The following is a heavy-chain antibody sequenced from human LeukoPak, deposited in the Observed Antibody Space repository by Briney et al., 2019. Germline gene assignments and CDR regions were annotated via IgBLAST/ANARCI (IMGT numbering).Heavy chain of an antibody. CDR1: GFTYPNFA. J-gene: IGHJ4*02. CDR3: AKGETEGGGLAHAY. V-gene: IGHV3-23*01. Sequence: GGSLRLSCAASGFTYPNFAMSWVRQAPGKGLEWVSAISGRGGSTYYADAVKGRFTISRDNPKNTLYLQMNSLSAEDTAEYYCAKGETEGGGLAHAYWGQGTLVTVSS. D-gene: IGHD2-15*01. CDR2: ISGRGGST.